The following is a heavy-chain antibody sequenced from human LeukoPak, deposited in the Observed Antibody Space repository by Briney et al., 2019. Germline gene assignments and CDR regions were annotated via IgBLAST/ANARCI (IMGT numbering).Heavy chain of an antibody. Sequence: GGSLRLSCAASGFIVSSNYMNWVRQAPGKGLEWVSVIYSGGSTYYADSVKGRFTISRDNSKNTVHLQMNDLRAEDTAVYYCARDEWGDAFDIWGQGTMVTVFS. V-gene: IGHV3-66*02. CDR2: IYSGGST. CDR3: ARDEWGDAFDI. J-gene: IGHJ3*02. CDR1: GFIVSSNY. D-gene: IGHD1-26*01.